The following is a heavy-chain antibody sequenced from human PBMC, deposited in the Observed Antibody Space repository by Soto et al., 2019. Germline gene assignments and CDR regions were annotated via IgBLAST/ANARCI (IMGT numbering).Heavy chain of an antibody. CDR3: TRDSVDTAIVYYYYGMDV. CDR2: IRSKAYGGTT. D-gene: IGHD5-18*01. J-gene: IGHJ6*02. Sequence: PGGSLRLSCTAPGFTFGDYAMSWFRQAPGKGLEWVGFIRSKAYGGTTEYAASVKGRFTISRDDSKSIAYLQMNSLKTEDTAVYYCTRDSVDTAIVYYYYGMDVWGQGTTVTVSS. CDR1: GFTFGDYA. V-gene: IGHV3-49*03.